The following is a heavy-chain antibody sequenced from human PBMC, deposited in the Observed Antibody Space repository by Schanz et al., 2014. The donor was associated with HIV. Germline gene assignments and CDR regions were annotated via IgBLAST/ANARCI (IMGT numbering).Heavy chain of an antibody. CDR3: ARDVSVDCTGINNCYTRKWFDP. V-gene: IGHV1-2*02. J-gene: IGHJ5*02. CDR2: INPNSGGT. D-gene: IGHD2-2*02. Sequence: QVQLVQSGAAVKKPGASVKVSCKASGYTFTGYFMHWVRQAPGQGLEWMGWINPNSGGTNYAQKFQGRVTMTRETSISTAYMEMRRLRSDDTAVYYCARDVSVDCTGINNCYTRKWFDPWGQGTLVTVSS. CDR1: GYTFTGYF.